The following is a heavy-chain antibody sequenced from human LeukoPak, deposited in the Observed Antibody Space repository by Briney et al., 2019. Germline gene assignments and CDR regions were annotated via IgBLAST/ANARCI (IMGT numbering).Heavy chain of an antibody. Sequence: GRSLRLSCAASGFTFSSYAMHWVRQAPGKGLEWVAVISYDGSNKYYADSVKGRFTISRDNSKNTLYLQMNSLRAEDTAVYYCARPDFLEWSPIDYWGQGTLVTVSP. CDR2: ISYDGSNK. V-gene: IGHV3-30-3*01. J-gene: IGHJ4*02. D-gene: IGHD3-3*01. CDR3: ARPDFLEWSPIDY. CDR1: GFTFSSYA.